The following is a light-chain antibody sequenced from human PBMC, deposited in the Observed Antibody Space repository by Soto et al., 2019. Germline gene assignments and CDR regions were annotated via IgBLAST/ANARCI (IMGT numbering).Light chain of an antibody. V-gene: IGKV1-39*01. J-gene: IGKJ2*01. CDR3: QQSYSTPYT. Sequence: DIQMTQSPSSLSASVGDRVTITCRASQSISSYLSWYQQKPGKAPKLLSYAASSLQSGVSSRFSGGGSGTDFTLTISSLQPEDSATYYCQQSYSTPYTFGQGTKVDI. CDR2: AAS. CDR1: QSISSY.